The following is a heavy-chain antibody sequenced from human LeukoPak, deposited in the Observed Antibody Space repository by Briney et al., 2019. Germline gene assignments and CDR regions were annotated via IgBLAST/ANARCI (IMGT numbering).Heavy chain of an antibody. V-gene: IGHV1-69*13. CDR1: GGTFSSYA. Sequence: ASVKVPCKASGGTFSSYAISWVRQAPGQGLEWMGGIIPIFGTANYAQKFQGRVTITADESTSTAYMELSSLRSEDTAVYYCARVGQDIGTPSFDYWGQGTLVTVSS. D-gene: IGHD5-12*01. CDR3: ARVGQDIGTPSFDY. J-gene: IGHJ4*02. CDR2: IIPIFGTA.